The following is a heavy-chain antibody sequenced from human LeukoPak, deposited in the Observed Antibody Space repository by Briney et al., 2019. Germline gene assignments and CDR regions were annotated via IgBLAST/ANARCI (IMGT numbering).Heavy chain of an antibody. CDR3: ARDNGYSYGPVDY. CDR1: GFSFRSFA. V-gene: IGHV3-64*01. J-gene: IGHJ4*02. Sequence: GGSLRLSCAASGFSFRSFAMHWVRQAPGKGLEYISAISDNGASTYYARSVKGRSTISRGNSQNTLWLQMGSLRAEDMAVYYCARDNGYSYGPVDYWGQGTLVTVSS. CDR2: ISDNGAST. D-gene: IGHD5-18*01.